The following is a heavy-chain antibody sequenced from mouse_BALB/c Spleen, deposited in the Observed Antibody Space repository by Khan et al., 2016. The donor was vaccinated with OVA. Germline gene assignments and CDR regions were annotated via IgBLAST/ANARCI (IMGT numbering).Heavy chain of an antibody. J-gene: IGHJ3*01. D-gene: IGHD1-1*01. CDR1: GFTFSSYG. V-gene: IGHV5-6*01. Sequence: LVESGGDLVKPGGSLKLSCAASGFTFSSYGMSWVRQTPDKRLEWVAIIISGDIYTYYPDSVKGRFTISRDNAKNTLYLQMSSLKSEDTAMYYCARQGYGGGFAYWGQGTLVTVSA. CDR2: IISGDIYT. CDR3: ARQGYGGGFAY.